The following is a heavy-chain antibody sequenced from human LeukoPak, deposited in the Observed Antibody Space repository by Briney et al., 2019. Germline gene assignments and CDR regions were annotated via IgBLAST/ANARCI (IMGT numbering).Heavy chain of an antibody. CDR3: ARHVSGSYCFDY. V-gene: IGHV4-59*08. D-gene: IGHD1-26*01. CDR2: IYYSGST. J-gene: IGHJ4*02. CDR1: GGSISSYY. Sequence: SETLSLTCTVSGGSISSYYWSWIRQPPGKGLEWIGYIYYSGSTNYNPSLKSRVTISVDTSKNQFSLKLSSVTAADTAVYYCARHVSGSYCFDYWGQGTLVTVSS.